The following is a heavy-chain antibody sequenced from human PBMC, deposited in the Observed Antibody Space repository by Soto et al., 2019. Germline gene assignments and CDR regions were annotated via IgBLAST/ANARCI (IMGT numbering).Heavy chain of an antibody. CDR2: IYYSGST. Sequence: SETLSLTCTVSGGSISSYYWSWIRQPPGKGLEWIGYIYYSGSTNYNPSLKSRVTISVDTSKNQFSLKLSSVTAADTAVYYCARAYVDYYYYYMDVWAKGTTVTVSS. D-gene: IGHD3-16*01. V-gene: IGHV4-59*01. CDR1: GGSISSYY. J-gene: IGHJ6*03. CDR3: ARAYVDYYYYYMDV.